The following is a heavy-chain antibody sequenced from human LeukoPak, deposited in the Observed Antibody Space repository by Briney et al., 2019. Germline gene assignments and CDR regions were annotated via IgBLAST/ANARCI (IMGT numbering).Heavy chain of an antibody. CDR2: ISSTSGTM. CDR1: GFRFDD. D-gene: IGHD4-17*01. J-gene: IGHJ5*02. V-gene: IGHV3-9*01. Sequence: GRSLRLTCAASGFRFDDMHWVRQGPGKGLEWVSGISSTSGTMDYADSVKGRFTISRDNAKNSLYLQMSSLRAEDTAVYYCLRGTTVTTMGWLDHWGQGTLVTVSS. CDR3: LRGTTVTTMGWLDH.